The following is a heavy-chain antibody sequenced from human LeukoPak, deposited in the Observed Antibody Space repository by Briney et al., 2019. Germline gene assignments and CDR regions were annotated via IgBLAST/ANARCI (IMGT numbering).Heavy chain of an antibody. D-gene: IGHD6-13*01. CDR3: AKDSIAAAEDAFDI. Sequence: PGGSLRLSCAASGFTFDDYAMHWVRQAPGKGLGWVSGISWNSGSIGYADSVKGRFTISRDNAKNSLYLQMNSLRAEDTALYYCAKDSIAAAEDAFDIWGQGTMVTVSS. CDR1: GFTFDDYA. J-gene: IGHJ3*02. CDR2: ISWNSGSI. V-gene: IGHV3-9*01.